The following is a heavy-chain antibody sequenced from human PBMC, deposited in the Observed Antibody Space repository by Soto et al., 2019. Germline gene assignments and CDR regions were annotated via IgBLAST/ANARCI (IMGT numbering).Heavy chain of an antibody. CDR3: NPASSGGEFDC. V-gene: IGHV3-23*01. Sequence: EVQVLESGGGLVQPGGSLRLSCAASGFPVSHYAMSWVRQAPGKGLEWVSSIDYSGVNTRYADSVKGRFTHSRDNSKNTLYLKMNSPRADDTAVYYCNPASSGGEFDCWGPGTLLTVAS. D-gene: IGHD6-19*01. CDR2: IDYSGVNT. J-gene: IGHJ4*02. CDR1: GFPVSHYA.